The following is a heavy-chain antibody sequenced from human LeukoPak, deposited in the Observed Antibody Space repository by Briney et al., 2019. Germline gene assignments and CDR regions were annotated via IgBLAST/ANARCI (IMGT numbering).Heavy chain of an antibody. Sequence: PSENLSLTGTGSGGSISSYYWSWIRQRPGKGLECNGYIYYSGSTNYNPSLKSRVTISVDTSKSQFSLNLSSVTAADTAVYYCARAPSSGPRGVFDIWGEGTMVTVSS. D-gene: IGHD6-25*01. CDR3: ARAPSSGPRGVFDI. J-gene: IGHJ3*02. CDR2: IYYSGST. CDR1: GGSISSYY. V-gene: IGHV4-59*01.